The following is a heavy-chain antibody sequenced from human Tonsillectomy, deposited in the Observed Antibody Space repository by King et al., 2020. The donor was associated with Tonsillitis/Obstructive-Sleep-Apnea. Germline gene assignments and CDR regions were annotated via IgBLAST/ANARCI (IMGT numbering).Heavy chain of an antibody. V-gene: IGHV3-53*01. Sequence: VQLVESGGGLSQPGGSLRLSCTASGFTVSRNYMSCVRQAPGKGLAWVAVIYSGGTTSYADAVMGRFTISRDNSKNTLYLQMNSLRTEDTAVYYCASGNFFDYWGPRTLVTASS. CDR3: ASGNFFDY. J-gene: IGHJ4*02. CDR2: IYSGGTT. CDR1: GFTVSRNY. D-gene: IGHD2/OR15-2a*01.